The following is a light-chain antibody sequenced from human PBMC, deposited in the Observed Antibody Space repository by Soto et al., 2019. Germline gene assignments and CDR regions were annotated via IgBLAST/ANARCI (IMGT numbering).Light chain of an antibody. V-gene: IGLV2-14*01. Sequence: QSVLTQPASVSGSPGQSITIPCTGTSSDVGGYDYVSWYQQRTGKAPKFIIYHVSNRPSGVSYRFSGSKSGNTASLTISGLQAEDEADYYCISYTPSSTYVFGTGTKLTVL. CDR2: HVS. CDR3: ISYTPSSTYV. J-gene: IGLJ1*01. CDR1: SSDVGGYDY.